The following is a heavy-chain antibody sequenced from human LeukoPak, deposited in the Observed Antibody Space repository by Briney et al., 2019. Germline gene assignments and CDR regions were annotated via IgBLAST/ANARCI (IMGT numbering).Heavy chain of an antibody. D-gene: IGHD6-13*01. CDR1: GYSFTNYW. Sequence: GESLKISCKGSGYSFTNYWIAWVRQMPGKGLQWMGIIYPGDSDTRYSPSFQGQVTISADKSISTAYLQWSSLKASDTAMYFCARDAALRTLDYWGQGTLVTVSS. J-gene: IGHJ4*02. CDR2: IYPGDSDT. CDR3: ARDAALRTLDY. V-gene: IGHV5-51*01.